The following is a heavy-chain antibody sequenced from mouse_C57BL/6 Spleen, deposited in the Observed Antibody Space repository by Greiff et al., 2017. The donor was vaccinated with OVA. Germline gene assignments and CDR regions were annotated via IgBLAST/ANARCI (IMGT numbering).Heavy chain of an antibody. J-gene: IGHJ2*01. D-gene: IGHD1-1*01. CDR2: IDPEDGDT. Sequence: VQLQQSGAELVRPGASVKLSCTASGFNINDYYMHWVKQRPEQGLEWIGRIDPEDGDTDYAPKLQGKATMTADTSSNTAYLQLSSLTSEDTAVYYCTTDVSRGYFADWGQGTTLTVST. CDR1: GFNINDYY. CDR3: TTDVSRGYFAD. V-gene: IGHV14-1*01.